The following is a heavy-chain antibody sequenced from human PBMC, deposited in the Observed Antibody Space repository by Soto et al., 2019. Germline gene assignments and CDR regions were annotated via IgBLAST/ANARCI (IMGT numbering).Heavy chain of an antibody. CDR3: ARPPGYISDWYYFDL. Sequence: ASVNVSCKASGYTFIDYYMHCVRQAPGQGFEWMGRISPRSGGTNYAQKFQGRVTMTWDTSLNTAYMELSSLISEDTAVYYCARPPGYISDWYYFDLWGQGTLVTVSS. D-gene: IGHD3-9*01. V-gene: IGHV1-2*02. CDR2: ISPRSGGT. CDR1: GYTFIDYY. J-gene: IGHJ4*02.